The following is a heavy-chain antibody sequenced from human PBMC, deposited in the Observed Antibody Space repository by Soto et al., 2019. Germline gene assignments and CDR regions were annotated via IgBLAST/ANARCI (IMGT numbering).Heavy chain of an antibody. D-gene: IGHD6-13*01. CDR2: INVGNGNT. V-gene: IGHV1-3*01. CDR1: GYIFTSYA. J-gene: IGHJ4*02. Sequence: VASVKVSCKAFGYIFTSYAMHWVRQAPGQRLEWMGWINVGNGNTKYSQRFQGRVTITRDTSASTAYMELSSLRSEDTAVYYCARDLSSAVGGYWGQGTLVTVSS. CDR3: ARDLSSAVGGY.